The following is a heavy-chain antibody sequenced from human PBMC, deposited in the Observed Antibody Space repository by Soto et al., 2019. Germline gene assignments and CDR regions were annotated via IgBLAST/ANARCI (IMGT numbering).Heavy chain of an antibody. J-gene: IGHJ3*02. CDR1: GDSVSSNSAA. V-gene: IGHV6-1*01. D-gene: IGHD2-2*01. CDR2: TYYRSKWYN. Sequence: QSQTLSLTCAISGDSVSSNSAAWNWIRQSPSRGLEWLGRTYYRSKWYNDYAVSVKSRITINPDTSKNQFSLQLNSVTPEDTAVYYCARDRYCSSTSCHDAFDIWGQGTMVTVSS. CDR3: ARDRYCSSTSCHDAFDI.